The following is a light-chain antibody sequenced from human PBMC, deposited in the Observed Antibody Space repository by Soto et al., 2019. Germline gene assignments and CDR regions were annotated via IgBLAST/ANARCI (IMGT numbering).Light chain of an antibody. CDR2: GAS. CDR1: QSVSSS. CDR3: QQYGSSPRT. Sequence: EIVLPQSPATLSLSPGERATLSCRASQSVSSSLAWYQQKPGQAPRLLIYGASSRATGIPDRFSGSGSGTDFTLTISRLEPEDFAVYYCQQYGSSPRTFGQGTKVDI. V-gene: IGKV3-20*01. J-gene: IGKJ1*01.